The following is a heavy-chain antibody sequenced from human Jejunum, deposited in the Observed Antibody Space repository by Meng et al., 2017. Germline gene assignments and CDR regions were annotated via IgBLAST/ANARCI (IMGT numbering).Heavy chain of an antibody. V-gene: IGHV4-4*02. J-gene: IGHJ4*02. CDR1: CGFSSIYW. CDR3: ATDVYGDGLAYLDH. Sequence: QVERQGSGPGVVRASGALSLTCAVSCGFSSIYWWSWLRPSPGKGLEWIGEMHQSGSSNYNPSLKSRLTMSVDESKNHFSLKLTSVTAADTAVYYCATDVYGDGLAYLDHWGQGSLVTVSS. CDR2: MHQSGSS. D-gene: IGHD4-17*01.